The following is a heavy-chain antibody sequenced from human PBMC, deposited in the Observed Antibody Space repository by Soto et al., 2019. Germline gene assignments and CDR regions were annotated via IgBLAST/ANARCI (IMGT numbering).Heavy chain of an antibody. CDR1: GFTFSSYS. D-gene: IGHD1-26*01. Sequence: GGSLRLSCAASGFTFSSYSMNWVRQAPGKGLEWVSSISSSSSYIYYADSVKGRFTISRDNAKNSLYLQMNSLRAEDTAVYYCASTLHGFNSGSYQFDYWGQGTLVTVSS. CDR2: ISSSSSYI. CDR3: ASTLHGFNSGSYQFDY. J-gene: IGHJ4*02. V-gene: IGHV3-21*01.